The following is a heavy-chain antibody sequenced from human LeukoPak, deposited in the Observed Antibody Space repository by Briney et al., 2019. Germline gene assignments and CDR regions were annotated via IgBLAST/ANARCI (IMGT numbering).Heavy chain of an antibody. D-gene: IGHD6-6*01. J-gene: IGHJ4*02. CDR3: AKDIYGSSSYYFDN. CDR2: ISEDGGST. V-gene: IGHV3-43*02. CDR1: GFXFDDYA. Sequence: GGSLRLSCAASGFXFDDYAIHWVRQAPGKGLEWVSLISEDGGSTYYADSVKGRFTISRDNNKNSLYLQMNSLRTEDTALYYCAKDIYGSSSYYFDNWGQGTLVTVSS.